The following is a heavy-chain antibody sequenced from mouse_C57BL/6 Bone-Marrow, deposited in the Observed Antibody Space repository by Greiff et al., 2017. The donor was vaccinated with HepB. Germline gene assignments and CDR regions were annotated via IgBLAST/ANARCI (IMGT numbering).Heavy chain of an antibody. V-gene: IGHV1-54*01. J-gene: IGHJ4*01. D-gene: IGHD1-1*01. CDR3: ARWRHYYGIGYDAMDY. CDR1: GYAFTNYL. CDR2: INPGSGGT. Sequence: VQLQESGAELVRPGTSVKVSCKASGYAFTNYLIEWVKQRPGQGLEWIGVINPGSGGTNYNKKFKGKATLTADKSSSAAYMQLSSLTSEDSAVYFCARWRHYYGIGYDAMDYWGQGTSVTVSS.